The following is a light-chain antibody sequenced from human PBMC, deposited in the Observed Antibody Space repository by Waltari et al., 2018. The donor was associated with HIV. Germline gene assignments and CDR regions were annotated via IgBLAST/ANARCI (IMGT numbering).Light chain of an antibody. V-gene: IGLV1-47*01. CDR1: TYHIRCSG. CDR3: VAWDDGLRGVV. Sequence: SVLTQPPSASGTPGQRVTLSFSGGTYHIRCSGILLYQHLPGTAPKLLIHRNDRRPSGVPDRFSGSTSGNSASLAISGLRSEDEADYYCVAWDDGLRGVVFGGGTRVAVL. J-gene: IGLJ2*01. CDR2: RND.